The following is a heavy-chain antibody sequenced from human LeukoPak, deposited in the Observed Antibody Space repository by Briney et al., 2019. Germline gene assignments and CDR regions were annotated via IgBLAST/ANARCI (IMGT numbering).Heavy chain of an antibody. V-gene: IGHV3-23*01. J-gene: IGHJ4*02. CDR3: AKTPVKSASGSEVY. CDR2: ISGSGGST. CDR1: GFTFSSYA. D-gene: IGHD2-15*01. Sequence: PGGSLRLSCAASGFTFSSYAVSWVRQAPGKGLEWVSAISGSGGSTYYADSVKGRFTISRDNSKNTLYLQMNSLRAEDTAVYYCAKTPVKSASGSEVYWGQGTLVTVSS.